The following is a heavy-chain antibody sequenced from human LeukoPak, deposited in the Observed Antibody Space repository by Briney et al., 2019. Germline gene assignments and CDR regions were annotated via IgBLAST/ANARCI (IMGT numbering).Heavy chain of an antibody. V-gene: IGHV3-23*01. CDR3: AKALWFGESNFDY. CDR1: GFTFSSYA. CDR2: ISGSGGST. J-gene: IGHJ4*02. Sequence: GGSLRLSRAASGFTFSSYAMSWVRQAPGKGLEWVSAISGSGGSTYYADSVKGRFTISRDNSKNTLYLQMNSLRAEDTAVYYCAKALWFGESNFDYWGQGTLVTVSS. D-gene: IGHD3-10*01.